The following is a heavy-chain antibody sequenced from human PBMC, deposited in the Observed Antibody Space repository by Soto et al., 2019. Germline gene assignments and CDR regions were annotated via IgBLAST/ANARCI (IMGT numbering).Heavy chain of an antibody. Sequence: GGSLRLSCAASGFTFTSYGMHWVRQAPGKGLEWVAVIWYDGSNKYYADSVKGRFTISRDNSKNTLDLQMNSLRAEDTAVYYCARDPAQFDMDVWGQGTTVTVSS. CDR2: IWYDGSNK. CDR1: GFTFTSYG. V-gene: IGHV3-33*01. CDR3: ARDPAQFDMDV. D-gene: IGHD3-10*01. J-gene: IGHJ6*02.